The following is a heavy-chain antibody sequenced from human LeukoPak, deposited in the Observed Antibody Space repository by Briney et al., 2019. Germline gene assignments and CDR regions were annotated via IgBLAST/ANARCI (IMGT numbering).Heavy chain of an antibody. CDR3: AKDPGGIVVVSGLMDV. V-gene: IGHV3-30*18. CDR1: GFTFSSYG. CDR2: ISYDGSNK. D-gene: IGHD3-22*01. Sequence: PGGSLRLSCAASGFTFSSYGMHWVRQAPGKGLEWVAVISYDGSNKYYADSVKGRFTISRDNSKNTLYLQMNSLRAEDTAVYYCAKDPGGIVVVSGLMDVWGQGTTVTVSS. J-gene: IGHJ6*02.